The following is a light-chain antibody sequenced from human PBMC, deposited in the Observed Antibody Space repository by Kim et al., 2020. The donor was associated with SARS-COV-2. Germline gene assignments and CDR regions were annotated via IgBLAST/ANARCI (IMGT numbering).Light chain of an antibody. CDR2: AAT. CDR3: QHSYSVPPT. J-gene: IGKJ1*01. Sequence: DIQMTQSPSSLSASVGDRVTVTCRASQSISNYLNWYQQKPGKAPKLLIYAATSLQPGVPSRFSGGGSGTDFTLTISSLQREDFATYYCQHSYSVPPTFGQGSKVDIK. CDR1: QSISNY. V-gene: IGKV1-39*01.